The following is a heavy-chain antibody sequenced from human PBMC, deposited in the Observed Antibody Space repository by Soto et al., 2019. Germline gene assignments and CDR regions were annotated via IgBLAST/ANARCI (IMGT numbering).Heavy chain of an antibody. J-gene: IGHJ5*02. CDR3: AVDIVVVPATSFDP. CDR2: ISSSGSTI. V-gene: IGHV3-48*03. Sequence: PGGSLRLSCAASGFTFSSYEMNWVRQAPGKGLEWVPYISSSGSTIYYADSVKGRFTISRDNAKNSLYLQMNSLRAEDTAVYYCAVDIVVVPATSFDPWGQGTLVTVS. CDR1: GFTFSSYE. D-gene: IGHD2-2*01.